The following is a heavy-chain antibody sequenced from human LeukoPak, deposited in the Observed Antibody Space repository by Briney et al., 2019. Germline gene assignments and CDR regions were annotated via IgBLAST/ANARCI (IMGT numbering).Heavy chain of an antibody. J-gene: IGHJ5*02. CDR2: IYTSGST. V-gene: IGHV4-4*07. CDR3: ARENCSGGSCYPKNNWFDP. Sequence: SETLSLTCTVSGGSISSYYWSWIRQPAGKGLEWIGRIYTSGSTNYNPSLKSRVTMSVDTSKNQFSLKLSSVTAAGTAVYYCARENCSGGSCYPKNNWFDPWGQGTLVTVSS. CDR1: GGSISSYY. D-gene: IGHD2-15*01.